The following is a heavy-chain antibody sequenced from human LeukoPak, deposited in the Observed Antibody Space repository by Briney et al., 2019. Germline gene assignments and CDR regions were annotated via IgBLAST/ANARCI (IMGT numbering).Heavy chain of an antibody. D-gene: IGHD2-8*01. J-gene: IGHJ4*02. Sequence: PAGGSLRLSCTGSGFNFNMFAMNWVRQAPGRGLEWVSGLSRGGSTTNYADSVKGRFTISRDKSKNLVFLQMNSLRPEDTAIYYCAKEQRIRHCSEGVCMEGYYFDYWGQGTLVTVSS. V-gene: IGHV3-23*01. CDR2: LSRGGSTT. CDR1: GFNFNMFA. CDR3: AKEQRIRHCSEGVCMEGYYFDY.